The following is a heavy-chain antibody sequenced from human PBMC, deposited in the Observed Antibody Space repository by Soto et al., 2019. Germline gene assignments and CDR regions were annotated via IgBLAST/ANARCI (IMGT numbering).Heavy chain of an antibody. V-gene: IGHV1-18*01. CDR3: AREAVSGSTGCDS. Sequence: QVQLVQSGAEVKKPGASVKVSCKASGYTFTSYGISWVRQAPGQGLEWMGWVNAYNGNTNYAQKFQGRVTMTTDTTTSTAYMELTRLRSADTAVYYCAREAVSGSTGCDSWGQGTLVTVSS. J-gene: IGHJ4*02. D-gene: IGHD6-19*01. CDR2: VNAYNGNT. CDR1: GYTFTSYG.